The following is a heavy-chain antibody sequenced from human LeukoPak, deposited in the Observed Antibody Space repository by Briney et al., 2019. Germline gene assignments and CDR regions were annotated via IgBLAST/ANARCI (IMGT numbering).Heavy chain of an antibody. V-gene: IGHV4-59*08. J-gene: IGHJ2*01. CDR3: ARQRDGYRGGWYFDL. CDR1: GGSISSYY. CDR2: IYYSGST. D-gene: IGHD5-24*01. Sequence: SETLSLTCTVSGGSISSYYWSWIRQPAGKGLEWIGYIYYSGSTNYNPSLKSRVTISVDTSKNQFSLKLSSVTAADTAVYYCARQRDGYRGGWYFDLWGRGTLVTVSS.